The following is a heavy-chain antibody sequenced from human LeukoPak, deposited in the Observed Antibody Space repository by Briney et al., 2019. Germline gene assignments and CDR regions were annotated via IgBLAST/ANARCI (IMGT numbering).Heavy chain of an antibody. J-gene: IGHJ4*02. Sequence: PGGSLRLSCATSGFTFSSYDMHWVRQATGNGLEWVSAIGTADDTYCPDSVKGRFTVSRETAQYSFSLQMNSLSAGETAVYYCVREGRSCSTAICEFDYWGQGTLVTVSS. CDR3: VREGRSCSTAICEFDY. CDR1: GFTFSSYD. D-gene: IGHD2-8*01. CDR2: IGTADDT. V-gene: IGHV3-13*01.